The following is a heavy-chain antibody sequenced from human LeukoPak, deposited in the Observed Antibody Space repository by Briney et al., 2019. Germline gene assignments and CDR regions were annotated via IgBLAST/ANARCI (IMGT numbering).Heavy chain of an antibody. CDR2: IFYSGTT. V-gene: IGHV4-59*08. J-gene: IGHJ5*02. CDR3: ARHPVEMATIKWFDP. Sequence: ETLSLTCTVSGGAISGYYWSWIRQPPGKGLEWIGYIFYSGTTNYNPSLKSRVTISVDTSKKRFSLKLSSVTAADTAVYYCARHPVEMATIKWFDPWGQGTLVTVSS. D-gene: IGHD5-24*01. CDR1: GGAISGYY.